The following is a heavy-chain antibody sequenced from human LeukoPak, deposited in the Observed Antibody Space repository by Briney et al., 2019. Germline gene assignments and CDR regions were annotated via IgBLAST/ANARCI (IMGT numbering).Heavy chain of an antibody. Sequence: PRGSLRLSCAASGFTFSNYAMPWVRQAPGKGLEWVSTISGSGDSTYYSDSVKGRFTISRDNSENTLYLQLNSLRAEDTAVYYCAKGGWGTVLDYWGQGTLVTVS. V-gene: IGHV3-23*01. J-gene: IGHJ4*02. CDR1: GFTFSNYA. CDR3: AKGGWGTVLDY. D-gene: IGHD3-16*01. CDR2: ISGSGDST.